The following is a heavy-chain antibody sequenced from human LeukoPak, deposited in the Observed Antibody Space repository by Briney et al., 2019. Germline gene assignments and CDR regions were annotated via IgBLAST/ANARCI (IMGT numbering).Heavy chain of an antibody. CDR2: IKAKAHGGTI. CDR3: TTDGVGVEGATYDN. J-gene: IGHJ4*02. CDR1: GFTFINAW. V-gene: IGHV3-15*01. Sequence: GGSLKLSCAASGFTFINAWMAWVRQAPGKGLEWVGRIKAKAHGGTIEYAAPVKGRFTISRDDSRNTLYLQMNSLKTEDTAVYYCTTDGVGVEGATYDNWGQGTLVSVSS. D-gene: IGHD1-26*01.